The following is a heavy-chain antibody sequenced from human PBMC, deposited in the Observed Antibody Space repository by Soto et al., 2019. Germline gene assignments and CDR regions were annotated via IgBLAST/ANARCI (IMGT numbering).Heavy chain of an antibody. CDR3: AREASVLIPAAQPSRFDS. Sequence: ASVKVSCKGFGYSFMKYGINWVRQAPGQGLEWVGWISPYSGYTHSAQKFHGRLTLTTDTAASTAYMELGILRSADTALYYCAREASVLIPAAQPSRFDSWGKGTLVTVSS. J-gene: IGHJ4*02. D-gene: IGHD2-2*01. V-gene: IGHV1-18*01. CDR2: ISPYSGYT. CDR1: GYSFMKYG.